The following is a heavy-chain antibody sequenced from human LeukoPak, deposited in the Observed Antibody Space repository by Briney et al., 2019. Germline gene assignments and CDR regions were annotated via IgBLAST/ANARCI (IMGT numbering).Heavy chain of an antibody. V-gene: IGHV3-7*01. Sequence: GGSLRLSCAASGFSFNAYWMAWVRDAPRTGLERVGNINPAGSETFHVDPVKGRFSISRDHAKNLVYLQMNSLRAEDTAVYYCATFGVVAALDLWGQGTLVTVSS. CDR3: ATFGVVAALDL. J-gene: IGHJ4*02. D-gene: IGHD3-22*01. CDR2: INPAGSET. CDR1: GFSFNAYW.